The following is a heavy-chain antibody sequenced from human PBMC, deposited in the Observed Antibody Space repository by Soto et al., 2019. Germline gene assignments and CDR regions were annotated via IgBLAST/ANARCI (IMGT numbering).Heavy chain of an antibody. Sequence: QVHLVQSGAEVREPGASVKISCKASVFTFTPHPIHWVRQAPAQRLEWMGWINPGNGYSDYSQKFQGRVTFTRDTSANTAYMELNSLRAEDTALYYCASRPGLDTGPFDYWGQGTLVTVSS. CDR1: VFTFTPHP. J-gene: IGHJ4*02. D-gene: IGHD1-1*01. V-gene: IGHV1-3*01. CDR2: INPGNGYS. CDR3: ASRPGLDTGPFDY.